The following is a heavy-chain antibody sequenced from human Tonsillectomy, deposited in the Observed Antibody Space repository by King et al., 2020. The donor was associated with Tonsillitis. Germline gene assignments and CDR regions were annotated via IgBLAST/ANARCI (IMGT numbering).Heavy chain of an antibody. CDR2: FNPEEGET. CDR1: GYTLTELS. CDR3: ATDLAAPGSWTKN. Sequence: QLVQSGAEVKKPGASVKVSCKVSGYTLTELSMHWVRQAPGKGLEWMGGFNPEEGETIYAQKFQGRVTITEDTSTDTAYMELRSLRSEDTAVYYCATDLAAPGSWTKNWGQGTLVTVSS. V-gene: IGHV1-24*01. D-gene: IGHD3/OR15-3a*01. J-gene: IGHJ4*02.